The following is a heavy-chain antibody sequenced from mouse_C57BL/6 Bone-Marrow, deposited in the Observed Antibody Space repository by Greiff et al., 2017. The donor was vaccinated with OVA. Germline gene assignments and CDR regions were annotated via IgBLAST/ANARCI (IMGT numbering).Heavy chain of an antibody. Sequence: EVMLVESGGGLVQPGGSLKLSCAASGFTFSDYGMAWVRQAPRKGLEWVAFISNLAYSIYYADTVTGRFTISRENAKNTLYLEMSSLRSEDTAMYYCAGREDYYAMDYWGQGTSVTVSS. J-gene: IGHJ4*01. CDR3: AGREDYYAMDY. V-gene: IGHV5-15*01. CDR2: ISNLAYSI. CDR1: GFTFSDYG.